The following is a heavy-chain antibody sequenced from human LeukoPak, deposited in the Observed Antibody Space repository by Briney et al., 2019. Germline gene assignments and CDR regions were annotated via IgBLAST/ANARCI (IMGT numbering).Heavy chain of an antibody. J-gene: IGHJ4*02. Sequence: PSETLSLTCTVSGGSLTGHFWSWIRQPPGKGLEWVGYVFYEGNTNYNPSLKSRVTTSVDTSKNQFSLRLNSVTAADTAVYYCVRQGTITYAYFDSWGQGVPVTVSS. CDR1: GGSLTGHF. V-gene: IGHV4-59*08. CDR2: VFYEGNT. D-gene: IGHD2-2*01. CDR3: VRQGTITYAYFDS.